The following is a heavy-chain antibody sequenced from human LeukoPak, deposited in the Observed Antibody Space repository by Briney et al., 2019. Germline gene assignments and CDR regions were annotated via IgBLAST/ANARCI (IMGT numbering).Heavy chain of an antibody. D-gene: IGHD3-22*01. CDR1: GYTFTSYY. Sequence: APVKVSCKASGYTFTSYYMHWVRQTPGQRLERMAIINPSGGSTSYAQKFQGRVTMTRDTSTSTVYMELSSLRSEDTAVYYCARTTYYYDSSGYDYYFDYWGQGTLVTVSS. CDR2: INPSGGST. V-gene: IGHV1-46*01. J-gene: IGHJ4*02. CDR3: ARTTYYYDSSGYDYYFDY.